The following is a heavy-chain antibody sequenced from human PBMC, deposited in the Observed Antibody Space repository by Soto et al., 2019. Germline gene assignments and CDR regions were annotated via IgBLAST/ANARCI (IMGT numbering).Heavy chain of an antibody. Sequence: EVQLVESGGGLVQPGGSLRLSCSASGFNFSRYWTHWVRQVPGRGLVWVSHINSDGSRTTYADSVKGRFTISRDNAKNTLYLQMNSLRAEDTAVYYCVRDLSSCSSARCYSYYYGMDVWGQGTTVTVSS. CDR1: GFNFSRYW. J-gene: IGHJ6*02. CDR3: VRDLSSCSSARCYSYYYGMDV. D-gene: IGHD2-2*01. V-gene: IGHV3-74*01. CDR2: INSDGSRT.